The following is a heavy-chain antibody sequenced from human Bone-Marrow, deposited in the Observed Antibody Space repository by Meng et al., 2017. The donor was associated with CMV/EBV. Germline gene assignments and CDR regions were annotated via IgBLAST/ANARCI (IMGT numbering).Heavy chain of an antibody. CDR1: GGSVSRDIYY. CDR2: IFHSGNT. Sequence: SETLSLTCTVSGGSVSRDIYYWNWIRQPPGKGLEWIGYIFHSGNTNYNPSLRSRVAISVDTPKNQFSLRLSSVTAADTAVYYCARAAYYYDSSGPYYFDYWGQGTLVSVSS. V-gene: IGHV4-61*01. CDR3: ARAAYYYDSSGPYYFDY. J-gene: IGHJ4*02. D-gene: IGHD3-22*01.